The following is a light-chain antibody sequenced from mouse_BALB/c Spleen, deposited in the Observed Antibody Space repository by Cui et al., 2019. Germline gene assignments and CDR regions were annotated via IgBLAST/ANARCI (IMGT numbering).Light chain of an antibody. V-gene: IGKV6-15*01. CDR2: SAS. CDR3: QQYNSYPRT. J-gene: IGKJ4*01. Sequence: DIVMTQSQKFMSTSVGDRVSVTCKASQNVGTNVAWYQQKPGQSPKALIYSASYRYSGVPDRFTGSGSGTDFTLTISNVQSEDLAEYFCQQYNSYPRTFGSGTKLEIK. CDR1: QNVGTN.